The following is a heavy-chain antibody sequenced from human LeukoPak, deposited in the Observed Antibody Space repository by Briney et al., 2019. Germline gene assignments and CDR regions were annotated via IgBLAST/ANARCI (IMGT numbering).Heavy chain of an antibody. CDR1: GYTFTGYY. V-gene: IGHV1-2*04. CDR2: INPNSDGT. Sequence: ASVKVSCKASGYTFTGYYMHWARQAPGQGLEWMGWINPNSDGTNYAQKFQGWVTMTRDTSISTAYMELSRLRSDDTAVYYCARQPSSGWSEGYYFDYWGQGTLVTVSS. D-gene: IGHD6-19*01. J-gene: IGHJ4*02. CDR3: ARQPSSGWSEGYYFDY.